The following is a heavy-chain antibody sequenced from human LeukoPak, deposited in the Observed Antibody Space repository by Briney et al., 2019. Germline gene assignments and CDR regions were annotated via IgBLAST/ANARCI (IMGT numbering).Heavy chain of an antibody. CDR2: IRHDGRET. J-gene: IGHJ4*02. Sequence: GGSLRLSCAASRFTFNRYWMNWVRQAPGKGLEWVANIRHDGRETYYADSVKGRFTISRDNAKNSLYLQMNSLRAEDTAVYYCGSMAAAGTFDYWGQGTLVTVSS. CDR3: GSMAAAGTFDY. D-gene: IGHD6-13*01. V-gene: IGHV3-7*01. CDR1: RFTFNRYW.